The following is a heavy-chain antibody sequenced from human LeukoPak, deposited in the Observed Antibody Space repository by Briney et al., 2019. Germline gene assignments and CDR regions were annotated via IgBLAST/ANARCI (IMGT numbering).Heavy chain of an antibody. Sequence: PGGSLRLSCAASGFTFSSYEMNWVRQAPGKGLEWVSYISSSGSTIYYADSVEGRFPISRDNAKNSLYLQMNSLRAEDTAVYYCARGGGNYGDYSTSVDYWGQGTLVTVSS. CDR1: GFTFSSYE. V-gene: IGHV3-48*03. CDR2: ISSSGSTI. J-gene: IGHJ4*02. CDR3: ARGGGNYGDYSTSVDY. D-gene: IGHD4-17*01.